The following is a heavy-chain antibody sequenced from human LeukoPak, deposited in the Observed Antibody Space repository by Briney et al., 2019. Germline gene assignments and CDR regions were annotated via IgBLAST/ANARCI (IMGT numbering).Heavy chain of an antibody. V-gene: IGHV3-33*01. CDR1: GFTFSSHG. Sequence: PGGSLRLSCVASGFTFSSHGMHWVRQAPGKGLEWVAGIWYDASNKYYADSVKGRFTISRDNSKNTLYLQMNSLRAEDTAVYYCARWGDNKILDYWGQGTLVTVSS. D-gene: IGHD3-16*01. J-gene: IGHJ4*02. CDR3: ARWGDNKILDY. CDR2: IWYDASNK.